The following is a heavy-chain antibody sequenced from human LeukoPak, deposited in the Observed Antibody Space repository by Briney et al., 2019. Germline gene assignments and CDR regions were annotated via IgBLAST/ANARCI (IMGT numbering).Heavy chain of an antibody. CDR2: IIPIFGTA. CDR3: ARASVGYDYNDY. Sequence: GASVKVSCKASGGTFSSYAISWVRQAPGQGLEWMGEIIPIFGTANYAQKFQGRVTITADESTSTAYMELSSLRSEDTAVYYCARASVGYDYNDYWGQGTLVTVSS. J-gene: IGHJ4*02. D-gene: IGHD5-12*01. V-gene: IGHV1-69*01. CDR1: GGTFSSYA.